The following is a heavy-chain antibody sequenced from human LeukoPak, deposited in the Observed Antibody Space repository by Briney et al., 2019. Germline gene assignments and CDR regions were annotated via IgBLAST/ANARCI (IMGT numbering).Heavy chain of an antibody. J-gene: IGHJ4*02. CDR3: ASNTGTVFDY. Sequence: SETLSLTCTVSGGSISAYYWSWIRQPPGKGLEWIGYVYYSGSTEYNPSLRSRVTISLEMSKRQFSLNLTSVTAADTAVYYCASNTGTVFDYWGQGALVTVSS. D-gene: IGHD7-27*01. CDR1: GGSISAYY. CDR2: VYYSGST. V-gene: IGHV4-59*01.